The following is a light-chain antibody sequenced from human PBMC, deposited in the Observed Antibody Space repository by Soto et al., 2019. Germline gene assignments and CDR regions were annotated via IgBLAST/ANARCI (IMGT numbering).Light chain of an antibody. V-gene: IGKV1-9*01. CDR1: QVVGTY. CDR3: QQVNSYPFT. CDR2: DAS. Sequence: QLTQSPSSLSASVGDRVTITCRASQVVGTYLAWYQQIPGKAPKLLIYDASTLPSGVPSRFSGSKSGTEFTLTISSLQPEDFATYYCQQVNSYPFTFGGGTNVEIK. J-gene: IGKJ4*01.